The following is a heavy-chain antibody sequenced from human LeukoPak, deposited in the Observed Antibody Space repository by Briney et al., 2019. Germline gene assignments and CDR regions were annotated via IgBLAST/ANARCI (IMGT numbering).Heavy chain of an antibody. CDR2: ISSSSSYI. CDR3: ARDYMYYYYYGMDV. V-gene: IGHV3-21*01. CDR1: GFTFRSYS. Sequence: PGGSLRLSCAASGFTFRSYSMNWVRQAPGKGLEWVSSISSSSSYIYYADSVKGRFTISRDNAKNSLYLQMNSLRAEDTAVYYCARDYMYYYYYGMDVWGQGTTVTVSS. D-gene: IGHD3-10*01. J-gene: IGHJ6*02.